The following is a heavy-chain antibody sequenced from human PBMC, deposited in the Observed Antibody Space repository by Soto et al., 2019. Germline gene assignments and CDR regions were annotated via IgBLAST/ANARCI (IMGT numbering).Heavy chain of an antibody. D-gene: IGHD4-4*01. J-gene: IGHJ4*02. Sequence: PSETLSLTCAVPGASVSSTYRWSWVPPPPGKGPEWIGEINHRGSANYNPPLKSRVTISVDRSKSQFSLKVSSVTAADTAVYYCARGMTTVTTIDYWGQGTLVTVSS. CDR3: ARGMTTVTTIDY. CDR1: GASVSSTYR. CDR2: INHRGSA. V-gene: IGHV4-4*02.